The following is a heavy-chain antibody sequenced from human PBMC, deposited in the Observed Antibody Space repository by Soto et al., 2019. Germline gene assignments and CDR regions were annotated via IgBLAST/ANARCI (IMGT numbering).Heavy chain of an antibody. V-gene: IGHV4-61*01. CDR2: IYYSGSP. J-gene: IGHJ3*02. CDR3: ARGYCSSTSCYLHLGAFDI. Sequence: SETLSLTCTVSGGSISSSSYYWSWIRQPPGKGLEWIGYIYYSGSPSYNPSLKSRVTISIDTSKNQFSLKLSSVTAADTAVYYCARGYCSSTSCYLHLGAFDIWGQGTMVTVSS. CDR1: GGSISSSSYY. D-gene: IGHD2-2*01.